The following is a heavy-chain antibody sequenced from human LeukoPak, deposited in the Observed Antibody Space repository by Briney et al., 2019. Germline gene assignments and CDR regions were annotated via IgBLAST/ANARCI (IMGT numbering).Heavy chain of an antibody. Sequence: GGSLRLSCAASGFTVSSNYMSWVRQAPGKGLEWVSVIYSGGSTYYADSVKGRFTISRDNSKNTLYLQMNSLRAEDTAVYYCARGPHITMVRGVLQNWFDPWGQGTLVTVSS. D-gene: IGHD3-10*01. CDR3: ARGPHITMVRGVLQNWFDP. CDR1: GFTVSSNY. J-gene: IGHJ5*02. CDR2: IYSGGST. V-gene: IGHV3-53*01.